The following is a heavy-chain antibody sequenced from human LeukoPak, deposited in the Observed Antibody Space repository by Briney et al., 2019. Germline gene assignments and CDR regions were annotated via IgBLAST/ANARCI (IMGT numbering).Heavy chain of an antibody. J-gene: IGHJ4*02. CDR2: INPNSGGT. CDR3: ARDLGWIQLGFDY. CDR1: GYTFTGYY. D-gene: IGHD5-18*01. Sequence: ASVKVSCKASGYTFTGYYMHWVRQAPGQGLEWMGWINPNSGGTNYAQKFQGRVTMTRDTSISTAYMELSRLRPDDTAVYYCARDLGWIQLGFDYWGQGTLVTVSS. V-gene: IGHV1-2*02.